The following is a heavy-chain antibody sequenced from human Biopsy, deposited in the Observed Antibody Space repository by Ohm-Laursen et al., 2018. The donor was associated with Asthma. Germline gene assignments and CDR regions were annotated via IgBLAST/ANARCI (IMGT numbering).Heavy chain of an antibody. D-gene: IGHD3-10*01. Sequence: ASVKVSCKASGYTFNSAGITWVRQAPGQGLEWMGWISVYNGNTKVAQKLQDRVTTITDTSTSTAYMELRSLRSDDTAVYFCARAVDYSHYYGIDVWGQGATVTVS. CDR1: GYTFNSAG. CDR2: ISVYNGNT. CDR3: ARAVDYSHYYGIDV. V-gene: IGHV1-18*01. J-gene: IGHJ6*02.